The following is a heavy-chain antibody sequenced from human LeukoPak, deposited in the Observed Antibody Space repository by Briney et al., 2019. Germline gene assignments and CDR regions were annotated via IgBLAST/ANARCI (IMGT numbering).Heavy chain of an antibody. D-gene: IGHD3-22*01. CDR2: INPNSDGT. Sequence: ASVKVSCKASGYTFTGYYMHWLQQDPGQGLEWIGRINPNSDGTNYAQRFQGRVTMTRDTSISTAYMELSRLRSDDTAVYYCARQIGYYYDSSGYYFPAEFDYWGQGTLVTVSS. CDR1: GYTFTGYY. V-gene: IGHV1-2*06. J-gene: IGHJ4*02. CDR3: ARQIGYYYDSSGYYFPAEFDY.